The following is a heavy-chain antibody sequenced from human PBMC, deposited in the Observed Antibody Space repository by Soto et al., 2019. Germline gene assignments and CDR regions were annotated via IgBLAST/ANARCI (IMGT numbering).Heavy chain of an antibody. V-gene: IGHV4-30-4*01. CDR2: IYHSGST. CDR1: GDSINSVDHY. CDR3: ARLRWETENNWFDP. J-gene: IGHJ5*02. D-gene: IGHD1-26*01. Sequence: PSETLSLTCTVSGDSINSVDHYWSWIRQPPGKGLEWMGYIYHSGSTHYNPSLNSRLTIXXXTXXXXXSLXLXSVTAADTAVYFCARLRWETENNWFDPWGQGALVTVS.